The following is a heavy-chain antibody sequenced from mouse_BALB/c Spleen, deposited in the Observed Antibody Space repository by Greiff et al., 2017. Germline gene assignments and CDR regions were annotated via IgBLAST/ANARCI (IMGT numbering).Heavy chain of an antibody. D-gene: IGHD2-14*01. CDR2: ISYDGSN. V-gene: IGHV3-6*02. CDR1: GYSITSGYS. J-gene: IGHJ2*01. CDR3: ASGFRYRYYFDY. Sequence: EVKLMESGPGLVKPSQSLSLTCSVTGYSITSGYSWNWIRQFPGNKLEWMGYISYDGSNNYNPSLKNRISITRDTSKNQFFLKLNSVTTEDTATYYCASGFRYRYYFDYWGQGTTLTVSS.